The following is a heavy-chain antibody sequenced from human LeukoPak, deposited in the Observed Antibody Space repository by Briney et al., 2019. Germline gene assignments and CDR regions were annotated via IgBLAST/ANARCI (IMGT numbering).Heavy chain of an antibody. D-gene: IGHD6-19*01. CDR2: IWYDGSNK. CDR3: VRRGQWLDYFDY. V-gene: IGHV3-33*01. Sequence: GGSLRLSCAASGFTFSSYGMHWVHQAPGKGLEWVAVIWYDGSNKYYADSVKGRFTISRDNSKNTLYLQMNSLRAEDTAVYYCVRRGQWLDYFDYWGQGTLVTVSS. J-gene: IGHJ4*02. CDR1: GFTFSSYG.